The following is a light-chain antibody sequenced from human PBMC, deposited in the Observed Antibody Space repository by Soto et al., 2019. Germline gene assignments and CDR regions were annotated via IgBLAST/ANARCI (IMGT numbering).Light chain of an antibody. V-gene: IGLV2-14*01. Sequence: QSVLTQPASVSGSPGQSITISCTGTSSDVGGYNYVSWYQHHPGKAPKLLIYDVNNRPSGVSDRFSGSKSGNTASLTISGLQTEDEADYHCSSLAGSYNLVFGGGTKVTVL. CDR1: SSDVGGYNY. J-gene: IGLJ3*02. CDR2: DVN. CDR3: SSLAGSYNLV.